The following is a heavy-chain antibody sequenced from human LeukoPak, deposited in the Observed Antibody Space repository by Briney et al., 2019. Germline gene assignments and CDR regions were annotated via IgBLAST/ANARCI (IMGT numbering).Heavy chain of an antibody. CDR2: IYHSGRT. CDR3: ARMYYFDGSGLPYGLDV. Sequence: PSEPLSLTCSVSGRSVPSADYYWLWIRPSPVKGLEGFGYIYHSGRTFYSPSLERRLTISLDTPKNHFSLKLRSVTAADTAVLFCARMYYFDGSGLPYGLDVWGQGTTVAVSS. J-gene: IGHJ6*02. D-gene: IGHD3-22*01. CDR1: GRSVPSADYY. V-gene: IGHV4-30-4*01.